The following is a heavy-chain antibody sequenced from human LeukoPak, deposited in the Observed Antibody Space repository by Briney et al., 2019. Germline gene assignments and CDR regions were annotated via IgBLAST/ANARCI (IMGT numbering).Heavy chain of an antibody. CDR1: GGSFSGYY. CDR2: INHSGSA. CDR3: ARDSSGVDY. V-gene: IGHV4-34*01. Sequence: SETLSPTCAVYGGSFSGYYWSWIRQPPGKGLEWIGVINHSGSANYNPSLKSRVTISVDKSKNQFSLKLSSVTAADTAVYYCARDSSGVDYWGQGTLVTVSS. J-gene: IGHJ4*02. D-gene: IGHD6-19*01.